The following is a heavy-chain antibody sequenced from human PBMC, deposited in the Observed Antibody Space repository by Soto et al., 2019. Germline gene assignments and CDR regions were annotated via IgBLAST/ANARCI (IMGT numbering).Heavy chain of an antibody. D-gene: IGHD2-15*01. CDR2: ISANGVTT. J-gene: IGHJ5*02. Sequence: EVQLLESGGGLVQPGGSLRLSCVASGLTFSSYAMTWVRQAPGKGLEWVSIISANGVTTFYADSVKGRFTISRDDSQNTCYLKMTGLGAEDTAVYYGTKKAEPGGRNLFDPWGQGTLVTVSS. CDR3: TKKAEPGGRNLFDP. CDR1: GLTFSSYA. V-gene: IGHV3-23*01.